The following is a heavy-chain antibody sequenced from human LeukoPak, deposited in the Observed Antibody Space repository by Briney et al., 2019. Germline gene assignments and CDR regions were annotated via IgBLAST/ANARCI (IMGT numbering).Heavy chain of an antibody. D-gene: IGHD2-21*01. V-gene: IGHV3-21*01. CDR3: ARDWGMGVSYMDV. J-gene: IGHJ6*03. CDR2: ISSSSSYI. Sequence: GGSLRLSCAASGFTFSSYSMNWVRQAPGKGLEWVSSISSSSSYIYYADSVRGRFTISRDNAKNSLYLQMNSLRAEDTAVYYCARDWGMGVSYMDVWGQGTTVTVSS. CDR1: GFTFSSYS.